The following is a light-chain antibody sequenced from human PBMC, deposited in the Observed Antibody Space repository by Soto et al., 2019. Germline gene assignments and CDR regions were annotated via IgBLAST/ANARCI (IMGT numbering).Light chain of an antibody. J-gene: IGLJ3*02. CDR2: SNR. CDR1: SSNIGAGYD. V-gene: IGLV1-40*01. CDR3: QSYDNRLSGWV. Sequence: QSVLTQPPSVSGAPGQRVTISCTGSSSNIGAGYDVHWYQKLPGTAPKLLIYSNRNRPSGVPDRFSASKSGTSASLAITGLQAEDEADDFCQSYDNRLSGWVFGGGTKLTVL.